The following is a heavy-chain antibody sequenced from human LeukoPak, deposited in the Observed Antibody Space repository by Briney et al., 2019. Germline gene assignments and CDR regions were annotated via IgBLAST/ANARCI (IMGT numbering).Heavy chain of an antibody. CDR1: GGSISSYY. V-gene: IGHV4-59*08. D-gene: IGHD4-17*01. J-gene: IGHJ4*02. CDR3: ARHLPTVTTSFFFDY. Sequence: SETLSLTCTVSGGSISSYYWSWIRQPPGKGLEWIGYIYYSGSTNYNPSLKSRVTTSVDTSKNQFSLKLSSVTAADTAVYYCARHLPTVTTSFFFDYWGQGTLVTVSS. CDR2: IYYSGST.